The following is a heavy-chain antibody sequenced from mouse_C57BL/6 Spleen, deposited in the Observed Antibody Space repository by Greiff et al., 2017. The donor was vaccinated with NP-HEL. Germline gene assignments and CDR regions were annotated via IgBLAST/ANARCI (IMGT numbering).Heavy chain of an antibody. J-gene: IGHJ3*01. Sequence: EVMLVESGGGLVKPGGSLKLSCAASGFTFSSYTMSWVSQTPEKRLEWVATISGGGGNTYYPDSVKGRFTISRDNANNTLYLQMSSLRSEDTALYYCARQLTGAFAYWGQGTLVTVSS. CDR3: ARQLTGAFAY. D-gene: IGHD4-1*01. CDR1: GFTFSSYT. V-gene: IGHV5-9*01. CDR2: ISGGGGNT.